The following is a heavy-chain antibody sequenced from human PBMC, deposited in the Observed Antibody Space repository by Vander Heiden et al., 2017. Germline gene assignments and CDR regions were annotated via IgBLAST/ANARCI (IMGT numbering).Heavy chain of an antibody. D-gene: IGHD5-18*01. CDR2: IWYDGSNK. CDR1: GFTFSSHG. V-gene: IGHV3-33*01. Sequence: QVQLVESGGGVVQPGRSLRLSCAASGFTFSSHGMHWVRQAPGKGLEWVAVIWYDGSNKYYADSVKGRFTISRDNSKNTLYLQMNSLRAEDTAVYYCARARGYSYGYGYFDYWGQGTLVTVSS. CDR3: ARARGYSYGYGYFDY. J-gene: IGHJ4*02.